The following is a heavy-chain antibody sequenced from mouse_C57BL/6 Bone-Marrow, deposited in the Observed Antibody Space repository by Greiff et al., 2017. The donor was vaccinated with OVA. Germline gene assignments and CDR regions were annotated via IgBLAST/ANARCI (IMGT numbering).Heavy chain of an antibody. CDR2: IWRGGST. CDR3: AKRLLQRSYATDY. J-gene: IGHJ4*01. Sequence: QVQLKESGPGLVQPSQSLSITCTVSGFSLTSYGVHWVRQSPGKGLEWLGVIWRGGSTDYNAAFMSRLSITKDNSKSQVSFKMNSLQVDDTAIYYRAKRLLQRSYATDYWGQGTSVTVSS. V-gene: IGHV2-5*01. CDR1: GFSLTSYG. D-gene: IGHD1-1*01.